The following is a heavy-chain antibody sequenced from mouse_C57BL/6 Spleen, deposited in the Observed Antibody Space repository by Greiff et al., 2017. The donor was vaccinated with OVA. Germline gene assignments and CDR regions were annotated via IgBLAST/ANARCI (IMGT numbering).Heavy chain of an antibody. D-gene: IGHD3-3*01. CDR2: IYPGDGDT. Sequence: QVQLKQSGAELVKPGASVKISCKASGYAFSSYWMNWVKQRPGKGLEWIGQIYPGDGDTNYNGKFKGKATLTADKSSSTAYMQLSSLTSEDSAVYFCARPRGLGDYFDYWGQGTTRTVSS. J-gene: IGHJ2*01. V-gene: IGHV1-80*01. CDR3: ARPRGLGDYFDY. CDR1: GYAFSSYW.